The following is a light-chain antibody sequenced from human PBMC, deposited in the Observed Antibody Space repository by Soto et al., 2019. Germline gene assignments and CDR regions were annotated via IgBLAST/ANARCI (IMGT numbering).Light chain of an antibody. CDR3: AAWDANVGGPA. V-gene: IGLV1-47*01. CDR2: RNN. Sequence: QSVLTQPPSASGTPGQRVTISCSGSSSNIGSKYVYWYQQLPGTAPKLLIYRNNQRPSGVPDRFSGSKSGTSASLAISGLRSEDEADYYCAAWDANVGGPAFVGGTKLTVL. J-gene: IGLJ2*01. CDR1: SSNIGSKY.